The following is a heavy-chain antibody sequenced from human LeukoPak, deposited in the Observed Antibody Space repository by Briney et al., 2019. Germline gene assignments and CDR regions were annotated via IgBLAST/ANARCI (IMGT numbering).Heavy chain of an antibody. CDR1: GFTFSSYG. CDR2: ISYDGSNK. CDR3: ARAGYGDYGDY. D-gene: IGHD4-17*01. V-gene: IGHV3-30*03. J-gene: IGHJ4*02. Sequence: GGSLRLSCAASGFTFSSYGMHWVRQAPGKGLEWVAVISYDGSNKYYADSVKGRFTISRDNSKNTLYLQMNSLRAEDTAVYYCARAGYGDYGDYWGQGTLVTVSS.